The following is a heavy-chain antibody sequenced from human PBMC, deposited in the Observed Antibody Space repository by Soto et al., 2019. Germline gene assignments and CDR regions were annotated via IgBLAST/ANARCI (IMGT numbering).Heavy chain of an antibody. CDR3: AKDRQRVGAIIPYFDY. Sequence: EVQLLESGGGLVQPGGSLRLSCAASGFTFSSYAMSWVRQAPGKGLEWVSAISGSGGSTYYADSVKGLFTSSRDNSKNKLYLRMNSLRAEDTAVYYCAKDRQRVGAIIPYFDYWGQGTLVTVSS. CDR2: ISGSGGST. V-gene: IGHV3-23*01. J-gene: IGHJ4*01. D-gene: IGHD1-26*01. CDR1: GFTFSSYA.